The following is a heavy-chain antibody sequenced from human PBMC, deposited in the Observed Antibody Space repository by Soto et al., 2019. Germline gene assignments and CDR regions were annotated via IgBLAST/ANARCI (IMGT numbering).Heavy chain of an antibody. CDR1: GFTFSNAW. Sequence: GGSLRLSCAASGFTFSNAWMNWVRQAPGKGLEWVGRIKSKTDGGTTDYAAPVKGRLTISRDDSKNTLYLQMNSLKTEDTAVYYCTTETDSYYYDSSGYYDAFDIWGQGTMVTVSS. CDR3: TTETDSYYYDSSGYYDAFDI. V-gene: IGHV3-15*07. CDR2: IKSKTDGGTT. D-gene: IGHD3-22*01. J-gene: IGHJ3*02.